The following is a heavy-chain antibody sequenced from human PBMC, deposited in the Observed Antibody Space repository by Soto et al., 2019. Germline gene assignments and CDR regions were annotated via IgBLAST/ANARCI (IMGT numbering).Heavy chain of an antibody. J-gene: IGHJ6*02. V-gene: IGHV5-10-1*01. CDR2: IDPSDSYT. CDR3: ARPTYYDSSRYKGDYYYGMDV. D-gene: IGHD3-22*01. CDR1: GYSLTSFW. Sequence: GESLKISCKGSGYSLTSFWISWVRQMPGKGLEWMGRIDPSDSYTNYSPSFQGHVTISADKSISTAYLQWSSLKASDTAMDYCARPTYYDSSRYKGDYYYGMDVLGQGTTVTVSS.